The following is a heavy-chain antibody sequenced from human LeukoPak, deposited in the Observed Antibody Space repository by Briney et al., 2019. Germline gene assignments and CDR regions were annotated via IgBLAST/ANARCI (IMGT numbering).Heavy chain of an antibody. CDR1: GGTFSSYA. CDR2: IIPILGIA. J-gene: IGHJ6*02. D-gene: IGHD4-11*01. Sequence: SVKVSCKASGGTFSSYAISWVRQAPGQGLEWMGRIIPILGIANYAQKFQGRVTITADKSTSTAYMELSSLRSEDTAVYYCARDRMGTVTSNTPPEWDYYGMDVWGQGTTVTVSS. V-gene: IGHV1-69*04. CDR3: ARDRMGTVTSNTPPEWDYYGMDV.